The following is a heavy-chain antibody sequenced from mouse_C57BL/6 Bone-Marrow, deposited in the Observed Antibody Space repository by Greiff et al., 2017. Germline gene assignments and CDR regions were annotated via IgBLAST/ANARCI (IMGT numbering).Heavy chain of an antibody. CDR1: GYTFTSYW. V-gene: IGHV1-72*01. CDR2: IDPNSGGT. D-gene: IGHD1-1*01. J-gene: IGHJ2*01. CDR3: ARKGITDYYGSSYDFDY. Sequence: QVQLQQPGAELVKPGASVKLSCKASGYTFTSYWMHWVKQRPGRGLEWIGRIDPNSGGTKYNEKFKSKATLTVDKPSSTAYMQLSSLTSEDSAVYDCARKGITDYYGSSYDFDYWGQGTTLTVSS.